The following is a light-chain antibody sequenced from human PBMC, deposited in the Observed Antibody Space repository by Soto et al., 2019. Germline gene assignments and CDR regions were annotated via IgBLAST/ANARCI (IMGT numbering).Light chain of an antibody. CDR2: EVS. Sequence: QSALTQPPSASGSPGQSVTISCTGTSSDVGGYNYVSWHQQHPGKAPKLMIYEVSKRPSGVPDRFSGSKSGNTASLTVSGLQAEDEADYYCSSYAGSNKNVFGTGTKVTVL. V-gene: IGLV2-8*01. CDR3: SSYAGSNKNV. J-gene: IGLJ1*01. CDR1: SSDVGGYNY.